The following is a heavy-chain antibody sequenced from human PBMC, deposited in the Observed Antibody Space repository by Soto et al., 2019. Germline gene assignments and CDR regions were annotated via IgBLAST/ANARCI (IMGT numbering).Heavy chain of an antibody. CDR1: GGSFSGYY. V-gene: IGHV4-34*01. CDR3: ARGSSIYYDSSGYYGY. D-gene: IGHD3-22*01. CDR2: INHSGST. Sequence: TSETLSLTCAVYGGSFSGYYWSWIRQPPGKGLEWIGEINHSGSTNYNPSLKSRVTKSVDTSKNQFSLKLSSVTAADTAVYYCARGSSIYYDSSGYYGYWGQGTLVTVSS. J-gene: IGHJ4*02.